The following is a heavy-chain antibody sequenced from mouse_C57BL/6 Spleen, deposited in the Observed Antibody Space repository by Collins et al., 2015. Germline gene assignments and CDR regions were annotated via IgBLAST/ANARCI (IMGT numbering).Heavy chain of an antibody. J-gene: IGHJ4*01. CDR3: ARAIYYYGVDY. V-gene: IGHV9-2-1*01. Sequence: QIQLVQSGPELKKPGETVKISCKASGYTFTDYSMHWVKQAPGKGLKWMGWINTETGEPTYADDFKGRFAFSLETSASTAYLQINNLKNEDTATYFCARAIYYYGVDYWGQGTSVTVSS. CDR2: INTETGEP. CDR1: GYTFTDYS. D-gene: IGHD1-1*01.